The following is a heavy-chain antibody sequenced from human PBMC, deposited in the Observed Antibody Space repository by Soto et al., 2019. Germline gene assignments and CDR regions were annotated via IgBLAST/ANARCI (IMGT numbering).Heavy chain of an antibody. CDR3: ARAKRGNSPLFDY. CDR1: GSSISSGGYY. V-gene: IGHV4-31*03. Sequence: SETLFLTCTVSGSSISSGGYYWSWIRQHPGKGLEWIGYIYYSGSTYYNPSLKSRVTISVDTSKNQFSLKLSSVTAADTAVYYCARAKRGNSPLFDYWGQGTLVTVSS. CDR2: IYYSGST. J-gene: IGHJ4*02. D-gene: IGHD3-10*01.